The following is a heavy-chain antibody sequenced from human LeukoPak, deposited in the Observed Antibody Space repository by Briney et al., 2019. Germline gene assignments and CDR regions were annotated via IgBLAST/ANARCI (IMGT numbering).Heavy chain of an antibody. CDR2: ISTTSRTI. CDR3: ARAGHADSFDY. CDR1: GFTLSSYN. Sequence: GGSLRLSCAASGFTLSSYNMNWVRQAPGKGLEWVSYISTTSRTIHYADSVKGRFTISRDNAKNSLYLQMNSLRAEDTAVYYCARAGHADSFDYWGQGALVTVSS. D-gene: IGHD2-21*01. V-gene: IGHV3-48*01. J-gene: IGHJ4*02.